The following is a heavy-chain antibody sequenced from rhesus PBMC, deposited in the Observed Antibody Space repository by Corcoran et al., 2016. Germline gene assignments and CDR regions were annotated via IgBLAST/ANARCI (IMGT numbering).Heavy chain of an antibody. D-gene: IGHD4-23*01. V-gene: IGHV4-106*01. J-gene: IGHJ6*01. Sequence: QVQLQESGPGLVKPSETLSLTCAVSGGSISDDYYWSWIRQPPGKGLEWIGYIYGSGGGTNYNPSLKNRVTISIDPAKNQVSLKLSSVTAADTAVFYCARGDSHYSGLDSWGQGVVVTVSS. CDR3: ARGDSHYSGLDS. CDR1: GGSISDDYY. CDR2: IYGSGGGT.